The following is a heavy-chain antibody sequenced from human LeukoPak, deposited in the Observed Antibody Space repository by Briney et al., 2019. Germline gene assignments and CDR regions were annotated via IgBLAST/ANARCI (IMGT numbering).Heavy chain of an antibody. J-gene: IGHJ4*02. CDR2: ISGSGGST. CDR3: AKDCPNDYYDSSGYYDY. D-gene: IGHD3-22*01. V-gene: IGHV3-23*01. Sequence: PGGSLRLSCAASGFTFSSYAMSWVRQAPGKGLEWVSAISGSGGSTYYTDSVKGRFTISRDNSKNTLYLQMNSLRAEDTAVYYCAKDCPNDYYDSSGYYDYWGQGTLVTVSS. CDR1: GFTFSSYA.